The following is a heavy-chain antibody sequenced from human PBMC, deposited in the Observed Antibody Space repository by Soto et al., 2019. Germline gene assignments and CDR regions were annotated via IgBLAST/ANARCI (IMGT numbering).Heavy chain of an antibody. Sequence: QVQLQESGPGLVKPSETLSLTCTVSGGTISRYYWSWIRQPPGKGLEWIGYMYNTGSTVYNPSFKSRVTISVYTSKNQFSLKLKSVTAADTAVYYCARDLWGYCGTDCYPLDVWGQGTTVTVSS. D-gene: IGHD2-21*02. CDR2: MYNTGST. V-gene: IGHV4-59*01. CDR3: ARDLWGYCGTDCYPLDV. J-gene: IGHJ6*02. CDR1: GGTISRYY.